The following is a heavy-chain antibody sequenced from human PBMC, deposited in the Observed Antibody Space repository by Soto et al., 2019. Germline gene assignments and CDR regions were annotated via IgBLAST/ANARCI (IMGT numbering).Heavy chain of an antibody. J-gene: IGHJ4*02. V-gene: IGHV4-59*12. CDR2: IYYSGST. CDR1: GGSISSYY. Sequence: SETLSLTCTVSGGSISSYYWSWIRQPPGKGLEWIGYIYYSGSTNYNPSLKSRVTISVDTSKNQFSLKLTSVTAADTAVYYCAHSGKPDSLDYWGQGTLVTVSS. D-gene: IGHD6-25*01. CDR3: AHSGKPDSLDY.